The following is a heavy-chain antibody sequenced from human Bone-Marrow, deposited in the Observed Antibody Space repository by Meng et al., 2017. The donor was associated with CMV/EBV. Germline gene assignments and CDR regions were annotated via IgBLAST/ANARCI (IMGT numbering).Heavy chain of an antibody. V-gene: IGHV1-46*01. CDR3: ARSSQVTKYYFDY. Sequence: ASVKVSCKASGYTFSSYYMHWVRQAPGQGLEWMGIINPSGGSATYAQKFQGRVTVTRDTSTITVYMELSSLRSEDTAVYYCARSSQVTKYYFDYWGQGTLVPVSS. CDR2: INPSGGSA. CDR1: GYTFSSYY. J-gene: IGHJ4*02.